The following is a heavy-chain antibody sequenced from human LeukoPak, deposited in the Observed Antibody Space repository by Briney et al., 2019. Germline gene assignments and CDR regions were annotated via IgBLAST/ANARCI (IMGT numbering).Heavy chain of an antibody. J-gene: IGHJ4*02. CDR3: ARDRNYYDSSGYLDY. Sequence: PSQTLSLTCTVSGGSISSGGYYWSWLRQHPGKGLEWIGYIYYSGSTYYNPSLKSRVTISVDTSKNQFSLKLSSVTAADTAVYYCARDRNYYDSSGYLDYWGQGTLVTVSS. V-gene: IGHV4-31*03. D-gene: IGHD3-22*01. CDR2: IYYSGST. CDR1: GGSISSGGYY.